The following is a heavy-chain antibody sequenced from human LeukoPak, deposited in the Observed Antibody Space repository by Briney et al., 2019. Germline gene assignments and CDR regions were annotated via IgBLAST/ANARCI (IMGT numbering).Heavy chain of an antibody. D-gene: IGHD3-22*01. V-gene: IGHV4-39*01. CDR3: ARQESGYYDSSGYYRQGIDY. CDR2: IYYSGST. Sequence: PSETLSLTCTVSGGSISSSSYYWGWIRQPPGKGLEWIGSIYYSGSTYYNPSLKSRVTISVDTSKNQFSLKLSSVTAADPAVYYCARQESGYYDSSGYYRQGIDYWGQGTLVTVSS. J-gene: IGHJ4*02. CDR1: GGSISSSSYY.